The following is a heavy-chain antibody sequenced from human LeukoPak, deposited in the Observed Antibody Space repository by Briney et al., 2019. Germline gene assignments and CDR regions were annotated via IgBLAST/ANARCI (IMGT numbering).Heavy chain of an antibody. Sequence: GGSLRLSCAASGFTFSSYAMSWVRQAPGKGLEWVSVISGSGGSTYYADSVKGRFTISRDNSKSTLYLQMDSLRAEDTAVYYCAKDMNSGSPLYYFHYWGQGTLVTVSS. D-gene: IGHD3-10*01. CDR2: ISGSGGST. V-gene: IGHV3-23*01. CDR1: GFTFSSYA. CDR3: AKDMNSGSPLYYFHY. J-gene: IGHJ4*02.